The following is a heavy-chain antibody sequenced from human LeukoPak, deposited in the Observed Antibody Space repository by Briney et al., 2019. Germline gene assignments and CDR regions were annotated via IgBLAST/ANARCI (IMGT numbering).Heavy chain of an antibody. Sequence: ASVKVSCKASGYTFTGYYMHWVRQAPGQGLEWMGWINPNSGGTNYAQKFQGRVTMTRDTSISTAYMELSRLRSDDTAAYYCARTMTTSDYGMDVWGQGTTVTVSS. D-gene: IGHD4-11*01. CDR3: ARTMTTSDYGMDV. CDR2: INPNSGGT. J-gene: IGHJ6*02. CDR1: GYTFTGYY. V-gene: IGHV1-2*02.